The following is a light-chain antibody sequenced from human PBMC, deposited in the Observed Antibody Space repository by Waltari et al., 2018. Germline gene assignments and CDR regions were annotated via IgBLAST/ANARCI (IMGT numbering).Light chain of an antibody. Sequence: QLVLTQSPSASASLGASVKLTCTLSSGHSSNIIAWLQQRPERGPRYLMKVNSDGSHSKGDDIPDRVAGSSSGAERYRTISSLQSEDEADYYCETGGDGTWVFGGGTKLTVL. CDR3: ETGGDGTWV. CDR1: SGHSSNI. J-gene: IGLJ3*02. V-gene: IGLV4-69*01. CDR2: VNSDGSH.